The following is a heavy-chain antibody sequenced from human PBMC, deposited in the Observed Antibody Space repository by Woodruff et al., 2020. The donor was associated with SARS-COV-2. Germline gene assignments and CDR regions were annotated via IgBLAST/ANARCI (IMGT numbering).Heavy chain of an antibody. J-gene: IGHJ4*02. D-gene: IGHD4-17*01. Sequence: LYLDESDIIYSPSFQGLVTMSADTSTTTAHLQWSSLKASDTAIYYCARHTFGDYGLDYWGQGTLVTVSS. V-gene: IGHV5-51*01. CDR2: LYLDESDI. CDR3: ARHTFGDYGLDY.